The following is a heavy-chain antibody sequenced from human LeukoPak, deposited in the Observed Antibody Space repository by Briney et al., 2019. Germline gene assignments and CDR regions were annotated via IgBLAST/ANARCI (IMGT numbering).Heavy chain of an antibody. V-gene: IGHV3-48*02. CDR1: GFTFSSYS. Sequence: GGSLRLSCAASGFTFSSYSMNWVRQAPGKGLEWVSYISSSSSTIYYADSVKGRFTISRDNAKNSLYLQMNSLRDEDTAVYYCARVMEELFPAVGPPAVAFDIWGQGTMVTVSS. D-gene: IGHD2-8*01. CDR2: ISSSSSTI. CDR3: ARVMEELFPAVGPPAVAFDI. J-gene: IGHJ3*02.